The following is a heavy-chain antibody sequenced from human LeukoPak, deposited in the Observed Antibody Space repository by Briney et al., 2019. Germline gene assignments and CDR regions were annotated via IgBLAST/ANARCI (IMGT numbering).Heavy chain of an antibody. D-gene: IGHD1-26*01. J-gene: IGHJ4*02. V-gene: IGHV3-30*18. CDR3: AKDKRGYSGSYLDY. CDR2: ISYDGSNK. Sequence: QPGRSLRLSCAASGFTFSSYGMHWVRQAPGKGLEWVAVISYDGSNKYYADSVKGRFTISRDNSKNTLYLQMNSLRAEDTAVYYCAKDKRGYSGSYLDYWGQGTLVTVSS. CDR1: GFTFSSYG.